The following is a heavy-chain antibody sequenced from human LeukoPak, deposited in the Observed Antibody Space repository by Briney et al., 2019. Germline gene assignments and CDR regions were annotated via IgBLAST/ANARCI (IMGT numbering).Heavy chain of an antibody. D-gene: IGHD3-16*01. CDR3: ARGGSIREKHYYVDV. J-gene: IGHJ6*03. CDR2: IYDSGNT. CDR1: GGSISTFC. Sequence: PSETLSLTCAVSGGSISTFCWSWIRQSPGKTVEWIGYIYDSGNTNYNPSLKTRVTISIDRPKNQFSLELASVTAADTASYYCARGGSIREKHYYVDVWGRGTTVIVSS. V-gene: IGHV4-59*12.